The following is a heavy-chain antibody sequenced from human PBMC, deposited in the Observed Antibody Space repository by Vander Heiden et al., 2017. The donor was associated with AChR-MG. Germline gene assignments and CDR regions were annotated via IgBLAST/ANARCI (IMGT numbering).Heavy chain of an antibody. CDR3: AKDRNLGYGMDV. Sequence: EVQLVESGGGLVQPGRSLRLSCAASGFTFDDYAMHWVRQAPGKGLEWVSGISWNSGSIGYADSVKGRFTISRDNAKNSLYLQMNSLRAEDTALYYCAKDRNLGYGMDVWGQGTTVTVSS. V-gene: IGHV3-9*01. CDR1: GFTFDDYA. J-gene: IGHJ6*02. CDR2: ISWNSGSI.